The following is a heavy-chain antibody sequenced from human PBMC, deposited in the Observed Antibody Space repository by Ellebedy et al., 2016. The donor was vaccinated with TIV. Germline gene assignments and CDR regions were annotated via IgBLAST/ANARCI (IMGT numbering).Heavy chain of an antibody. CDR2: IKQDGSEK. J-gene: IGHJ4*02. CDR3: ARHYRTMGDF. Sequence: GESLKISXAASGFTLSSYWMSWLRQAPGKGPEWVANIKQDGSEKYYVGSVKGRFTISRDNAKNSLYLQMNSLRAEDTAVYYCARHYRTMGDFWGQGTLVTVSS. D-gene: IGHD4/OR15-4a*01. CDR1: GFTLSSYW. V-gene: IGHV3-7*01.